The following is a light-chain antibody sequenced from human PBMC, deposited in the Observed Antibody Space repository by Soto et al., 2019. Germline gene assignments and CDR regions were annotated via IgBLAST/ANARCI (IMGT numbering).Light chain of an antibody. V-gene: IGKV3-15*01. CDR3: QQYKNWPPLT. Sequence: EIVMTQSPATLSVSPGERATLSCRASQSVSSNLAWYQQKPGQAPRRLIYGASTRATGIPARFSGSGSGTEFTLTISSLQSEDFAVYYCQQYKNWPPLTFAGGTKVEIK. CDR1: QSVSSN. CDR2: GAS. J-gene: IGKJ4*01.